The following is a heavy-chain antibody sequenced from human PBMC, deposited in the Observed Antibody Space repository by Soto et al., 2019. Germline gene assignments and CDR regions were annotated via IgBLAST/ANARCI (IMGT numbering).Heavy chain of an antibody. CDR1: GGSIRSSSYY. CDR3: AGRRRGCSGGSCYYYYMDV. J-gene: IGHJ6*03. V-gene: IGHV4-39*01. Sequence: QLQLQESGPGLVKPSETLSLTCTVSGGSIRSSSYYWGWIRQPPGQGLEWIGTICYSGSTYYNTSRKSRDTISVDRPKNQFALTLISVTAADTAVYYCAGRRRGCSGGSCYYYYMDVWGKGTTVPVSS. D-gene: IGHD2-15*01. CDR2: ICYSGST.